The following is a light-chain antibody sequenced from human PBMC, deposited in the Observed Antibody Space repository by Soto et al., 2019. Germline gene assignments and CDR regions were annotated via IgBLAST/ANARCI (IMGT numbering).Light chain of an antibody. CDR1: NSDVGFYDY. J-gene: IGLJ2*01. Sequence: QSALTQPASVSGSPRQSITISCTGTNSDVGFYDYVSWYQQYPGKAPKLMIHDVTKRPSGVSNRFSGSKSGNTASLTISGLQAEDEADYYCSSYTSSSTLVVFGGGTKLTVL. CDR3: SSYTSSSTLVV. CDR2: DVT. V-gene: IGLV2-14*01.